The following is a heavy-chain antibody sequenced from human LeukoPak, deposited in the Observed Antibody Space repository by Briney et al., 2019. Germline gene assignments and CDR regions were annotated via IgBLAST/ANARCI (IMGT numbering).Heavy chain of an antibody. CDR3: ARGVTTYPRDYYYMDV. CDR2: IYYSGST. Sequence: SQTLSLTCTVSGGSISSGGYYWSWIRQHSGKGLEWIGYIYYSGSTYYNPSLKSRVTISVDTSKNQFSLKLSSVTAADTAVYYCARGVTTYPRDYYYMDVWGKGTTVTVSS. CDR1: GGSISSGGYY. V-gene: IGHV4-31*03. D-gene: IGHD4-11*01. J-gene: IGHJ6*03.